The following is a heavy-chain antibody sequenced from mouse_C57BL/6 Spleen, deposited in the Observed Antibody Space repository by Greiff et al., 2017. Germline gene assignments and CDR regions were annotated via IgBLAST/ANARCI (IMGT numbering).Heavy chain of an antibody. CDR3: ARWDGRGGYAMDY. Sequence: QVQLQQSGAELARPGASVKMSCKASGYTFTSYTMHWVKPRPGQGLEWIGYINPSSGYTKYNQKFKDKATLTADKSSSTAYMQLSSLTSEDSAVDYCARWDGRGGYAMDYWGQGTSVTVSS. J-gene: IGHJ4*01. CDR1: GYTFTSYT. V-gene: IGHV1-4*01. CDR2: INPSSGYT. D-gene: IGHD2-3*01.